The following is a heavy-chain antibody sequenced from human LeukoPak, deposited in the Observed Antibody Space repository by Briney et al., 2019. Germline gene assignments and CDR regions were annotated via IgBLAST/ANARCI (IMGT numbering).Heavy chain of an antibody. V-gene: IGHV6-1*01. J-gene: IGHJ4*02. CDR2: TYYRSKWYN. D-gene: IGHD5-18*01. CDR1: GDSVSSNSAA. CDR3: AREGVGGYSYGYVY. Sequence: SQTLSLTCAISGDSVSSNSAAWNWIRQSPSRGLEWLGRTYYRSKWYNHYAVSVKSRITVNSDTSKNQFSLKLSSVTAADTAVYYCAREGVGGYSYGYVYWGQGTLVTVSS.